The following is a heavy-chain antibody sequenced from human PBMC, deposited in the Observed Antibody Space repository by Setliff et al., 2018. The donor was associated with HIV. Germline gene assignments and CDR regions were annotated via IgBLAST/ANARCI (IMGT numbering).Heavy chain of an antibody. CDR2: IFYNGMA. D-gene: IGHD2-15*01. V-gene: IGHV4-59*04. CDR1: GGSISSYY. J-gene: IGHJ4*02. CDR3: ARASVVHAIAVGY. Sequence: SETLSLTCTVSGGSISSYYWSWIRQSPGTGLEWIGSIFYNGMAYYNPSLKSRVTMSVDTSKNQFSLNLTSVTAADTAVYYCARASVVHAIAVGYWGQGTLVTVSS.